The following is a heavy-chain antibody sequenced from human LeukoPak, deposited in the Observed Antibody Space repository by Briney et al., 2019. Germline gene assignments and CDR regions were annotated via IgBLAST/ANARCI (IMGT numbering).Heavy chain of an antibody. Sequence: GGSLRLSCAASGFSLSNFDMSWVRQAPGKGLEWVSAIEMGGRTFYADSVRGRFTISRDNSKNTLSLQMDSLTAEDTALYYCAKERRQSGSIGDPWGQGTLVTVSS. V-gene: IGHV3-23*01. CDR3: AKERRQSGSIGDP. CDR1: GFSLSNFD. CDR2: IEMGGRT. J-gene: IGHJ5*02. D-gene: IGHD4-4*01.